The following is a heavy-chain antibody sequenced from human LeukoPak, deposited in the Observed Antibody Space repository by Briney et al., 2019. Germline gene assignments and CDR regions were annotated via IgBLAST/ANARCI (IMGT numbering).Heavy chain of an antibody. V-gene: IGHV4-39*07. CDR1: GFTFSSYS. CDR3: ARGVAAAGTRDNWFDP. J-gene: IGHJ5*02. Sequence: GSLRLSCAASGFTFSSYSMNWVRQPPGKGLEWIGSIYYSGSTYYNPSLKSRVTISVDTSKNQFSLKLSSVTAADAAMYYCARGVAAAGTRDNWFDPWGQGTLVTVPS. D-gene: IGHD6-13*01. CDR2: IYYSGST.